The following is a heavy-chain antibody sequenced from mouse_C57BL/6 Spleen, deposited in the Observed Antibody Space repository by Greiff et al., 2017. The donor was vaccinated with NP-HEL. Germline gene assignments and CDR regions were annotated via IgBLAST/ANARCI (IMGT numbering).Heavy chain of an antibody. Sequence: QVQLQQSGPELVKPGASVKISCKASGYAFSSSWMNWVKQRPGKGLEWIGRIYPGDGDTNYNGKFKGKATLTADKSSSTAYMQLSSLTSEDSAVYFCARGDYYLYYFDYWGQGTTLTVSS. D-gene: IGHD2-1*01. V-gene: IGHV1-82*01. CDR3: ARGDYYLYYFDY. CDR1: GYAFSSSW. J-gene: IGHJ2*01. CDR2: IYPGDGDT.